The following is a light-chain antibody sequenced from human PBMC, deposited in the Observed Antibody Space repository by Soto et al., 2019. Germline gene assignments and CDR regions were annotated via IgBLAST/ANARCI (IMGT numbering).Light chain of an antibody. V-gene: IGKV1-39*01. J-gene: IGKJ1*01. CDR2: AAS. Sequence: DIQVTQSPSSLSASVGDRVTITCRTSQTLMNYLNWYQQKPGKAPKPLIYAASNLQSGVPSRFSGSGSGTDFTLTISNLQPEDFATYYCQQSYSASVTFGQGTEVVIK. CDR3: QQSYSASVT. CDR1: QTLMNY.